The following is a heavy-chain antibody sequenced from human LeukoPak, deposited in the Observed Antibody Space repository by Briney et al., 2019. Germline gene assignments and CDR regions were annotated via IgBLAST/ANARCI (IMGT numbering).Heavy chain of an antibody. V-gene: IGHV4-59*01. CDR2: IYYSGST. CDR3: ARDRGAVDEWFYMDV. CDR1: GGSISSYY. D-gene: IGHD6-19*01. Sequence: PSETLSLTCTVSGGSISSYYWSWIRQPPGKGLEWIGYIYYSGSTNYNPSLKGRVTISVDTSKNQFSLKLSSVTAADTAVYYCARDRGAVDEWFYMDVWGKGTTVTVSS. J-gene: IGHJ6*03.